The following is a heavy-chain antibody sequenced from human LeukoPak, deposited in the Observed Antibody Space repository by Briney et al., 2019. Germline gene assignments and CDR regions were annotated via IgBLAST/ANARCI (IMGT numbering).Heavy chain of an antibody. CDR3: ARGDYYDSSGYYWTKNFDY. D-gene: IGHD3-22*01. CDR2: XIPILGIP. Sequence: LEWMGXXIPILGIPNYAQKFQGRVTITADKSTSTAYMELSSLRSEDTAVYYCARGDYYDSSGYYWTKNFDYWGQGTLVTVSS. V-gene: IGHV1-69*04. J-gene: IGHJ4*02.